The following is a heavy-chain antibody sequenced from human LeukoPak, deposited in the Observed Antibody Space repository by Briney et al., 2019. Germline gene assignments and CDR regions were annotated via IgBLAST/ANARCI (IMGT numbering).Heavy chain of an antibody. V-gene: IGHV3-30*02. CDR1: GFTFNTYG. Sequence: SGGSLRLSCAASGFTFNTYGMHWVRQAPGKGLEWVAFIRYDGSNKYYADSVKGRFTISRDNTKNTLYLQMNSLRAEDTAVYYCAKDGGSDPDAFDIWGQGTMVTVSS. D-gene: IGHD2-15*01. J-gene: IGHJ3*02. CDR2: IRYDGSNK. CDR3: AKDGGSDPDAFDI.